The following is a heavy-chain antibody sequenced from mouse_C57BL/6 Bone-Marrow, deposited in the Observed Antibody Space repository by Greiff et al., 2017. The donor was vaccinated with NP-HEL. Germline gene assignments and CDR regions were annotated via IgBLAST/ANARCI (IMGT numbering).Heavy chain of an antibody. V-gene: IGHV5-4*01. CDR2: ISDGGSYT. CDR3: ARELHSSYGGY. CDR1: GFTFSSYA. J-gene: IGHJ2*01. Sequence: EVKLMESGGGLVKPGGSLKLSCAASGFTFSSYAMSWVRQTPEKRLEWVATISDGGSYTYYPDNVKGRFTISRDNAKNNLYLQMSHLKSEDTAMYYCARELHSSYGGYWGQGTTLTVSS. D-gene: IGHD1-1*01.